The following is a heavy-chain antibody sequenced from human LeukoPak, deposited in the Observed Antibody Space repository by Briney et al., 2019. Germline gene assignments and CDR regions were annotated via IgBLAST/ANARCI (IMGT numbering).Heavy chain of an antibody. CDR2: IYYNGST. V-gene: IGHV4-31*03. Sequence: SETLSLTCTVSGGSISSGGYYWSWIRQHPGKGLEWIGYIYYNGSTYYNPSLKSRVTISVDTSKNQFSLKLSSVTAADTAVYYCARVLSGDGYNNYFDYWGQGTLVTVSS. CDR1: GGSISSGGYY. J-gene: IGHJ4*02. D-gene: IGHD5-24*01. CDR3: ARVLSGDGYNNYFDY.